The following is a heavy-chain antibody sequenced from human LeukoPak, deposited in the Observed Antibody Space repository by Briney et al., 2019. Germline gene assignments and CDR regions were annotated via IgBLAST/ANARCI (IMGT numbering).Heavy chain of an antibody. CDR2: ISVSGGST. J-gene: IGHJ6*04. CDR1: GFTFSSYA. Sequence: GGSLRLSCAASGFTFSSYAMSWVRQAPGKGLELVSAISVSGGSTYYADSVKSRCTISRDNSKNTLYLQMNSLIAEDTAVYYCAKDYCSSTSCYYYYYYGMDVWGKGTTVTVSS. CDR3: AKDYCSSTSCYYYYYYGMDV. D-gene: IGHD2-2*01. V-gene: IGHV3-23*01.